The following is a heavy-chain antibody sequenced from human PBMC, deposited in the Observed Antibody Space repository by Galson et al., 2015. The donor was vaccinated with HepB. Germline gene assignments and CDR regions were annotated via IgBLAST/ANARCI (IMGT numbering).Heavy chain of an antibody. CDR2: IKQDGSEK. V-gene: IGHV3-7*01. D-gene: IGHD6-19*01. J-gene: IGHJ4*02. CDR3: ARDSDSSGWSLHFDY. CDR1: GFTFSSYW. Sequence: SLRLSCAASGFTFSSYWMSWVRQAPGKGLEWVANIKQDGSEKYYVDSVKGRFTISRDNAKNSLYLQMNSLRAEDTAVYYCARDSDSSGWSLHFDYWGQGTLVTVSS.